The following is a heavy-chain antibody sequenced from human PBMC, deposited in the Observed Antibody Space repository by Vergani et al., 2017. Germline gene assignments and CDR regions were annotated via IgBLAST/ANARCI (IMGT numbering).Heavy chain of an antibody. V-gene: IGHV3-23*03. CDR1: GFTFSSYA. Sequence: EVQLLESGGDLVQPGGSLRLSCAASGFTFSSYAMSWVRQAPGQGLEWVLLIYRGDSSTYYADTVKGRFTISRDNSKNTLYLQMNSLRAEDTAVYYCAKGNSKDYDLGSCYYLDYWGQGTLVTVSS. CDR3: AKGNSKDYDLGSCYYLDY. J-gene: IGHJ4*02. D-gene: IGHD3-3*01. CDR2: IYRGDSST.